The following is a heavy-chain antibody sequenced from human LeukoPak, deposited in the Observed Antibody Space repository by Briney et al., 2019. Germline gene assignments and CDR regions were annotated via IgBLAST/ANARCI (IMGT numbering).Heavy chain of an antibody. CDR1: GGSISSGSYY. J-gene: IGHJ4*02. CDR3: AREGWLSTTNY. CDR2: IYTSGST. D-gene: IGHD3-22*01. Sequence: PSQTLSLTCTVSGGSISSGSYYWSWIRQPAGKGLEWIGRIYTSGSTNYNPSLKSRVTISADTSKNQLSLKLSSVTAADTAVYYCAREGWLSTTNYWGQGTLVTVSS. V-gene: IGHV4-61*02.